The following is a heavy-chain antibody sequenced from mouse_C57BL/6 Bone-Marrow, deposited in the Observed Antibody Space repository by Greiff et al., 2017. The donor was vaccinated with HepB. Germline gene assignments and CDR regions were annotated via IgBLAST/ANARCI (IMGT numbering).Heavy chain of an antibody. CDR2: INPSNGGT. D-gene: IGHD1-1*01. CDR1: GYTFTSYW. J-gene: IGHJ1*03. V-gene: IGHV1-53*01. Sequence: QVQLQQPGTELVKPGASVKLSCKASGYTFTSYWMHWVKQRPGQGLEWIGNINPSNGGTNYNEKFKSKATLTVDKSSSTAYMQLSSLTSEDSAVYYCARSRTTVVAWYFDVWGTGTTVTVSS. CDR3: ARSRTTVVAWYFDV.